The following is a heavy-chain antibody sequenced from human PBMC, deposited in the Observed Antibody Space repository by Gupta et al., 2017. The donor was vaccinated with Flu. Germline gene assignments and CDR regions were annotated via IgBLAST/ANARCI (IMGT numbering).Heavy chain of an antibody. J-gene: IGHJ6*04. CDR3: ARETYNDFWSGYVDV. V-gene: IGHV3-48*03. D-gene: IGHD3-3*01. Sequence: EVLLVESGGGLVQPGGSLRLSCTYSGFTFSRYEMNWVRQAPGKGLEWVSYISSGDNTRYYADSVRGRFTISRDNAKNSLYLQMDNLRAEDTAVYYCARETYNDFWSGYVDVWGKGTTVTVSS. CDR1: GFTFSRYE. CDR2: ISSGDNTR.